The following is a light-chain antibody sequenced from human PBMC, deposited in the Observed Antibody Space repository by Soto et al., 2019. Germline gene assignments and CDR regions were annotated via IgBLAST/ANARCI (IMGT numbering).Light chain of an antibody. J-gene: IGLJ1*01. CDR3: QVWDSSSDHLYV. CDR1: SGSVSTNYY. Sequence: QTVVTQEPSFSVSPGGTVTLTCGLNSGSVSTNYYPSWYQQTPGQAPRTLIYSTNTRSSGVPDRFSGSNSGNTATLTISRVEAGDEADYYCQVWDSSSDHLYVFGTGTKVTVL. CDR2: STN. V-gene: IGLV8-61*01.